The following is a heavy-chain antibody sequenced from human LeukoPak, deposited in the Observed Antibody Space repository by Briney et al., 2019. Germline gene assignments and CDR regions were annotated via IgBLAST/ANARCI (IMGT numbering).Heavy chain of an antibody. V-gene: IGHV1-2*02. CDR3: ARDRAFLYYGSGSYILLDY. Sequence: ASVKVSCKASEYTFTGYYLHWVRQAPGQGLEWMGWINPHSGDTDYAQKFQGRVTMTRDTSISTAYMELSRLRSDDTAVYYCARDRAFLYYGSGSYILLDYWGQGTLVTVSS. J-gene: IGHJ4*02. CDR2: INPHSGDT. D-gene: IGHD3-10*01. CDR1: EYTFTGYY.